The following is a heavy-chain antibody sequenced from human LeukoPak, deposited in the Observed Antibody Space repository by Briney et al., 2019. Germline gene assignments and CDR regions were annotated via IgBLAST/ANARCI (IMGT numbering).Heavy chain of an antibody. V-gene: IGHV1-18*01. CDR2: ISAYNGNT. CDR3: ARDYCSSPSCRYNWFDP. Sequence: ASVKVSCKASGYTFTSYGISWVRQAPGQGLEWMGWISAYNGNTNYAQNLQGRVTMTTDTSTSTAYMELRSLRSDDTAVYYCARDYCSSPSCRYNWFDPWGQGTLVTVSS. CDR1: GYTFTSYG. J-gene: IGHJ5*02. D-gene: IGHD2-2*01.